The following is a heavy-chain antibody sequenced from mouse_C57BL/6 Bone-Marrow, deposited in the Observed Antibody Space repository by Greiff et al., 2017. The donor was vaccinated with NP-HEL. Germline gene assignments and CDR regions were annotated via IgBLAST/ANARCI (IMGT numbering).Heavy chain of an antibody. Sequence: VQRVESGAELVRPGASVKLSCKASGYTFTDYYINWVKQRPGQGLEWIARIYPGSGNTYYNEKFKGKATLTADKSSSTAYMQLSSLTSEDSAVYFCARRTTVVAGSYFDYWGQGTTLTVSS. CDR1: GYTFTDYY. J-gene: IGHJ2*01. CDR2: IYPGSGNT. CDR3: ARRTTVVAGSYFDY. D-gene: IGHD1-1*01. V-gene: IGHV1-76*01.